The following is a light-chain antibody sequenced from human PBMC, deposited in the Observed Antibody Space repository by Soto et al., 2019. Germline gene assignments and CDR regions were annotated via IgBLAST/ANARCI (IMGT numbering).Light chain of an antibody. CDR3: ASWDDSLSGGV. Sequence: QSVLTQPPSASGTPGQRVIISCSGSNSNIGTYPVNWYQQLPGTAPKLLIYTDYQRPSGVPDRFSGSRSGTSASLAISGLRSEDEADYYCASWDDSLSGGVFGGGTKLTVL. CDR1: NSNIGTYP. V-gene: IGLV1-47*02. J-gene: IGLJ3*02. CDR2: TDY.